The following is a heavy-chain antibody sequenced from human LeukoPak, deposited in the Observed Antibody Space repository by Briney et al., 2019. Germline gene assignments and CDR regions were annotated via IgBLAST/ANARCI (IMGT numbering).Heavy chain of an antibody. V-gene: IGHV3-21*01. CDR2: ISISSSYI. CDR1: GFTFSSYS. J-gene: IGHJ5*02. Sequence: GGPLRLSCAASGFTFSSYSMNWVRQAPGKGLEGGSSISISSSYIYYAGPVKGRFTISRENAKNSLYLQLNSLRAEATAVYYCARDRVGIDYYGSGIHNWFDPWGQGTLVTVSS. CDR3: ARDRVGIDYYGSGIHNWFDP. D-gene: IGHD3-10*01.